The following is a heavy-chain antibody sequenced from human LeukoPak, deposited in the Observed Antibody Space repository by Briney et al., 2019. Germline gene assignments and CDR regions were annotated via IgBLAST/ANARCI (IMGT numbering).Heavy chain of an antibody. Sequence: GGSLRLSCAASGFTFSSYSMNWVRQAPGKGLEWVSSISSSSSYIYYADSVKGRFTISRDNAKNSLYLQMNSLRAEDTAVYYCAREVGALYFDYWGQGTLVTVSS. D-gene: IGHD1-26*01. CDR1: GFTFSSYS. CDR3: AREVGALYFDY. CDR2: ISSSSSYI. J-gene: IGHJ4*02. V-gene: IGHV3-21*01.